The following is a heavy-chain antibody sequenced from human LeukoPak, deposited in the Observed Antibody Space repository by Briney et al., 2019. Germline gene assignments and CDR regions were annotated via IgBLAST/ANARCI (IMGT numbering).Heavy chain of an antibody. Sequence: SETLSQTCTVSCGSIMSYYWSWIRQSPGKGLEWIGYIYYSGSTNYNPSLKSRVTISVDTSKNQFSLKLSSVTAADTAVYYCARHGTSSFYYYAMDVWGQGTTVTVSS. CDR2: IYYSGST. D-gene: IGHD1-1*01. CDR1: CGSIMSYY. CDR3: ARHGTSSFYYYAMDV. J-gene: IGHJ6*02. V-gene: IGHV4-59*08.